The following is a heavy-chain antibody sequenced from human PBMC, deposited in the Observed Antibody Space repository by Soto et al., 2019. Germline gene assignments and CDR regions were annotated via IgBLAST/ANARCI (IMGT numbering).Heavy chain of an antibody. D-gene: IGHD6-6*01. Sequence: ASVKVSCKASGYTFTSYAMHWVRQAPGQRLEWMGWINAGNGNTKYSQKFQGRVTITRGTSASTAYMELSSLRSEDTAVYYCARDKGRFQLPLNWFDPWGQGTLVTVSS. CDR1: GYTFTSYA. CDR3: ARDKGRFQLPLNWFDP. V-gene: IGHV1-3*01. J-gene: IGHJ5*02. CDR2: INAGNGNT.